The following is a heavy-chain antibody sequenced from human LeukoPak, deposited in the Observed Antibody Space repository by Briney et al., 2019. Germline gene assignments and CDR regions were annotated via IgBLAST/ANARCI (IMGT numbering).Heavy chain of an antibody. V-gene: IGHV3-7*05. CDR3: ARVPYCSSTSCYAIFDY. CDR2: IKQDGSEK. Sequence: GGSLRLSCAASGFTFGSYWMSWVRQAPGKGLEWVANIKQDGSEKYYVDSVKGRFTISRDDAKNSLYLQMNRLRAEDTAVYYCARVPYCSSTSCYAIFDYWGQGALVTVSS. J-gene: IGHJ4*02. CDR1: GFTFGSYW. D-gene: IGHD2-2*01.